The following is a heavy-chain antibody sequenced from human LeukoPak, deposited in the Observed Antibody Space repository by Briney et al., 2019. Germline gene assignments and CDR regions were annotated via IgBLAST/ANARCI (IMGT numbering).Heavy chain of an antibody. V-gene: IGHV3-48*03. CDR1: GFSFSTHE. Sequence: GGSLRLSCAASGFSFSTHEMTWVRQAPGKGLEWISFIYSSGRSKFYADSVRGRFTISRDNAKNSVYLQMSSLRVEDTALYYCARGTFCGGDCYSAGFDSWGQGTLVTVSS. J-gene: IGHJ4*02. CDR2: IYSSGRSK. CDR3: ARGTFCGGDCYSAGFDS. D-gene: IGHD2-21*02.